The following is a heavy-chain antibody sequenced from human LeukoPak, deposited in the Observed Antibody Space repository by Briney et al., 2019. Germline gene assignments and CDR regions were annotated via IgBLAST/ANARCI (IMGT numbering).Heavy chain of an antibody. V-gene: IGHV3-30*04. CDR3: ARVTEPTISPLYYYYMDV. CDR1: GFTFSSYP. D-gene: IGHD5-12*01. J-gene: IGHJ6*03. CDR2: ISSDGNDK. Sequence: GGSLRLSCAASGFTFSSYPIHWVRQAPGKGLEWVAVISSDGNDKSYADSVRGRFTISRDNSKNTLYLQMNSLRVEDTAVYYCARVTEPTISPLYYYYMDVWGKGTTVTVSS.